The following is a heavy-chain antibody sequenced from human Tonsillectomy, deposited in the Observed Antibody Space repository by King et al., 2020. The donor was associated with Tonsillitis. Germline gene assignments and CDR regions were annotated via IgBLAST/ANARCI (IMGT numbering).Heavy chain of an antibody. CDR1: GFTFSGYG. Sequence: VQLVESGGGVVQPGRSLRLSCAASGFTFSGYGMHWVRQAPGKGLEGVAIIWYDGSNKYYEDSGKGRFTISRDNSKNTLYLQMNSLRAEDTAVYYCARVRENYFDYWGQGTLVTVSS. V-gene: IGHV3-33*08. CDR3: ARVRENYFDY. CDR2: IWYDGSNK. J-gene: IGHJ4*02. D-gene: IGHD5-24*01.